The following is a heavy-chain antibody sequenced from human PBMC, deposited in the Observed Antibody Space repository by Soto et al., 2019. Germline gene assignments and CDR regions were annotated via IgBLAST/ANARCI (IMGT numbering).Heavy chain of an antibody. CDR2: INHSGSN. CDR1: GGSFSTYY. J-gene: IGHJ3*02. Sequence: PSETLSLTCVVSGGSFSTYYYNWIRQSPGKGLEWIGEINHSGSNNYSPSLKIRVTMSFDTSKNQFSLKLTSVTAADTAVYYCARVGSNDWQLAFDIWGQGTMCTVS. D-gene: IGHD3-9*01. V-gene: IGHV4-34*01. CDR3: ARVGSNDWQLAFDI.